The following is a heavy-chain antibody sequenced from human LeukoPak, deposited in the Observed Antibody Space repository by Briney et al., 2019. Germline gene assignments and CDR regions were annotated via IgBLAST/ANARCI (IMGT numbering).Heavy chain of an antibody. V-gene: IGHV3-7*03. D-gene: IGHD4-17*01. Sequence: PGGSLRLSCAASGFTFSIYWMSWVRQAPGKGLEWVANINQDGGEKYYVDSVKGRFTISRDNSKNTLYLQMNSLRAEDTAVYYCAKGPAVTTDFDHWGQGTLVTVSS. J-gene: IGHJ4*02. CDR3: AKGPAVTTDFDH. CDR1: GFTFSIYW. CDR2: INQDGGEK.